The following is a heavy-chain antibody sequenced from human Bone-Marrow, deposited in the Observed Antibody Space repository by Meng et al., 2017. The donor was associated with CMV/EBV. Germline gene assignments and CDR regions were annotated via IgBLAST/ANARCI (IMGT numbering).Heavy chain of an antibody. CDR3: AKELRSVYYYYGMDV. CDR2: IYGSGTT. CDR1: GFTVSRNY. Sequence: ESLKISCAASGFTVSRNYMGWVRQAPGKGLEWVSVIYGSGTTNYPDFVKGRFTISRDNSRNTVYLQMNSLRAEDSAVYYCAKELRSVYYYYGMDVWGQGTTVTVSS. J-gene: IGHJ6*02. V-gene: IGHV3-66*03. D-gene: IGHD4-17*01.